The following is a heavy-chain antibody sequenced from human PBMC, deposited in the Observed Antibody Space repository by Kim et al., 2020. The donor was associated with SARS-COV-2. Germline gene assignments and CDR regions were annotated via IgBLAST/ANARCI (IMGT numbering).Heavy chain of an antibody. J-gene: IGHJ5*02. Sequence: SETLSLTCAVYGGSFSGYYWSWIRQPPGKGLEWIGEINHSGSTNYNPSLKSRVTISVDTSKNQFSLKLSSVTAADTAVYYCARRGLGQQRPFDPWGQGTLVTVSS. D-gene: IGHD6-13*01. CDR1: GGSFSGYY. CDR3: ARRGLGQQRPFDP. CDR2: INHSGST. V-gene: IGHV4-34*01.